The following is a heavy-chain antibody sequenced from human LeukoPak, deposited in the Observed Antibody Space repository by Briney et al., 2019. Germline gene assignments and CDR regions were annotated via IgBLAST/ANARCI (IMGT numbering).Heavy chain of an antibody. Sequence: ASVKVSCKASGYTSTSYGISWVRQAPGQGLEWMGWISAYNGNTNYAQKLQGRVTMTTDTSTSTAYMELRSLRSDDAAVYYCARVGSTYYDFWSGYPYFDYWGQGTLVTVSS. V-gene: IGHV1-18*01. CDR2: ISAYNGNT. J-gene: IGHJ4*02. CDR3: ARVGSTYYDFWSGYPYFDY. CDR1: GYTSTSYG. D-gene: IGHD3-3*01.